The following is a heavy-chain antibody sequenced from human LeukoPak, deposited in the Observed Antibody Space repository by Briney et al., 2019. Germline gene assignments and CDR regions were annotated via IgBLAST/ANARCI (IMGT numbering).Heavy chain of an antibody. V-gene: IGHV3-48*04. D-gene: IGHD3-22*01. CDR3: ARDSRAYAYASSGVFDY. J-gene: IGHJ4*02. CDR2: ISSSSSTI. CDR1: GFTFSSYS. Sequence: PGGSLRLSCAASGFTFSSYSMNWVRQAPGKGLEWVSYISSSSSTIYYADSVKGRFTISRDNAKHSRYLQMNSMRAEATAVYYCARDSRAYAYASSGVFDYWGQGTLVTVSS.